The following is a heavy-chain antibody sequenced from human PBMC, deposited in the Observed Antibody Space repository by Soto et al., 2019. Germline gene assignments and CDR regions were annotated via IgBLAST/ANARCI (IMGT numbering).Heavy chain of an antibody. CDR3: ARKNSGTYGLDY. Sequence: QITLKESGPTLVKPTQTLTLTCTFSGFSLSASGVGVGWFRPPPGKALEWLAVIYWDDTKTSSPSLESRLTVTKDTSKDPVVLTMTNLDPVDTATYCCARKNSGTYGLDYWGQGVLVTVSS. J-gene: IGHJ4*02. V-gene: IGHV2-5*02. CDR1: GFSLSASGVG. D-gene: IGHD1-26*01. CDR2: IYWDDTK.